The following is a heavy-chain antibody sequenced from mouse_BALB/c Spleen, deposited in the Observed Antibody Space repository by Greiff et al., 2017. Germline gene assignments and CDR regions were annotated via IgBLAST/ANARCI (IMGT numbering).Heavy chain of an antibody. V-gene: IGHV1-4*02. CDR1: GYTFTSYT. CDR3: ARGYGKVPYAMDY. D-gene: IGHD2-10*02. Sequence: VMLVESAAELARPGASVKMSCKASGYTFTSYTMHWVKQRPGQGLEWIGYINPSSGYTEYNQKFKDKTTLTADKSSSTAYMQLSSLTSEDSAVYYCARGYGKVPYAMDYWGQGTSVTVSS. J-gene: IGHJ4*01. CDR2: INPSSGYT.